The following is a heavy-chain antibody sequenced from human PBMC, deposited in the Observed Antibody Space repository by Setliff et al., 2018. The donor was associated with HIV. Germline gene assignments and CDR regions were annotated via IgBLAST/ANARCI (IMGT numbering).Heavy chain of an antibody. V-gene: IGHV3-30*02. CDR1: VFTFNNYG. CDR3: AKDVCSGAYCYAYYYYGMDV. D-gene: IGHD2-15*01. Sequence: GGSLRLSCAASVFTFNNYGMNWVRQAPGKGLEWVAFIRYDGSQKYYVDSVKGRFTISRDNSKNTLYLQMNSLRVEDTAVYYCAKDVCSGAYCYAYYYYGMDVWGQGTTVTVSS. CDR2: IRYDGSQK. J-gene: IGHJ6*02.